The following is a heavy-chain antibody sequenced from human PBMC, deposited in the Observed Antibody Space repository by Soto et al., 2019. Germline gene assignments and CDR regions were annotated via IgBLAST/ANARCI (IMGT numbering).Heavy chain of an antibody. D-gene: IGHD3-22*01. CDR1: GGPISSYY. CDR2: IYTSGST. Sequence: QVQLQESGPGLVKPSETLSLTCTASGGPISSYYWSWIRQPAGKGLEWMGLIYTSGSTTYNPSLKSRVTMSVDTSKNQFSLKLSSVTAADTAVYYCARDPWTREYYYDSDINWYFDLWGRGTLVTVSS. J-gene: IGHJ2*01. CDR3: ARDPWTREYYYDSDINWYFDL. V-gene: IGHV4-4*07.